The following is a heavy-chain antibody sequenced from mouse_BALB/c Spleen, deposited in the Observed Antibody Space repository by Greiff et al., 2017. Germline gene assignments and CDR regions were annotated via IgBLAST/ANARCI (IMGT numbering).Heavy chain of an antibody. Sequence: QVQLKESGAELVRPGASVTLSCKASGYTFTDYEMHWVKQTPVHGLEWIGAIDPETGGTAYNQKFKGKATLTADKSSSTAYMELRSLTSEDSAVYYCTRDEYYAMYYWGQGTSVTVSS. CDR3: TRDEYYAMYY. V-gene: IGHV1-15*01. CDR1: GYTFTDYE. J-gene: IGHJ4*01. CDR2: IDPETGGT.